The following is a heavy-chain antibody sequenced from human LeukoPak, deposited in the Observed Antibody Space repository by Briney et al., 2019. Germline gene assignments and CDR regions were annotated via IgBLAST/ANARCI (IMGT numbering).Heavy chain of an antibody. J-gene: IGHJ4*02. CDR3: ARLISVARNHRVFDY. CDR1: GYTFTSYY. CDR2: INPSGGST. V-gene: IGHV1-46*01. Sequence: ASVKVSCKASGYTFTSYYMHWVRQAPGQGLEWMGIINPSGGSTSYAQKFQGRVTMTRDTSASTVYMELSSLRSEDTAVYYCARLISVARNHRVFDYWGQGTLVTVSS. D-gene: IGHD5-12*01.